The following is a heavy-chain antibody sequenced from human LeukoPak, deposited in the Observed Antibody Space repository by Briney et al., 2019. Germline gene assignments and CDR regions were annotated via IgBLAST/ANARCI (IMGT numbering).Heavy chain of an antibody. Sequence: SETLSLTCTVSGASVSSASYWTWIRQPPGKGVEWIAHIYNGVNTNYNPSLESRVTISVGTSKNQFSLRLNSVTAADTAVYYCARSRAFNSGAFDPWGQGSLVTVSS. CDR2: IYNGVNT. D-gene: IGHD1-26*01. J-gene: IGHJ5*02. V-gene: IGHV4-61*01. CDR3: ARSRAFNSGAFDP. CDR1: GASVSSASY.